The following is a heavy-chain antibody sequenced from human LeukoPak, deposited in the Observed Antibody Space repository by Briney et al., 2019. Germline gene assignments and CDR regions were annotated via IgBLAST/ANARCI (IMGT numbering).Heavy chain of an antibody. CDR3: ARFQGYGSGSN. V-gene: IGHV3-74*01. CDR2: INSDASST. Sequence: GGSLRLSCAASGFTFSSYWMHWVRQAPGKGLVWVSRINSDASSTAYADSVKGRSTISRDNAKSTLYLQMNSLRAEDTAVYYCARFQGYGSGSNWGQGTLVTVSS. J-gene: IGHJ4*02. D-gene: IGHD3-10*01. CDR1: GFTFSSYW.